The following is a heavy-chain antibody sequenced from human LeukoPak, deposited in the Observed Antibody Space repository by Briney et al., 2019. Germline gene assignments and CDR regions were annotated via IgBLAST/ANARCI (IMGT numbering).Heavy chain of an antibody. CDR1: GFTFSSYA. D-gene: IGHD2-2*02. CDR3: ASTACSAGCYTGEGFDY. V-gene: IGHV3-30-3*01. Sequence: GRSLRLFCAASGFTFSSYAMHWVRQAPGKGLEWVAVISYDGSNKYYADSVKGRFTISRDNAENTLYLQMNSLRAEDTAVYYCASTACSAGCYTGEGFDYWGQGTLVTVSS. CDR2: ISYDGSNK. J-gene: IGHJ4*02.